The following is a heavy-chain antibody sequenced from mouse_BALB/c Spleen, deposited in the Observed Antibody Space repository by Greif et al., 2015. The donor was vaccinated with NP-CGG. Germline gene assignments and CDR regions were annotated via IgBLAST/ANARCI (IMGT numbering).Heavy chain of an antibody. CDR3: KGATAFAY. CDR2: IDPENGDT. Sequence: EVQLQQSGAELVRSGASVKLSCTASGFNIKDYYMHWVKQRPEQGLEWIGWIDPENGDTEYAPKFQGKATMTADTSSNTAYLQLSSLTSEDTAVYYCKGATAFAYWGQGTLVTVSA. D-gene: IGHD1-2*01. V-gene: IGHV14-4*02. J-gene: IGHJ3*01. CDR1: GFNIKDYY.